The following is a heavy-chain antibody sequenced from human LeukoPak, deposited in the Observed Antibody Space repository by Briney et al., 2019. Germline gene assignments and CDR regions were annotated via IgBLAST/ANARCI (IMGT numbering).Heavy chain of an antibody. CDR2: INEDGSGK. D-gene: IGHD5-12*01. J-gene: IGHJ4*02. CDR3: ARYIGYDLRN. V-gene: IGHV3-7*02. Sequence: PGGSLRLSCAASGFTFNDYWMSWVRQAPGKGLEWVAKINEDGSGKYYLDSVKGRFTISRDNAKNSLYLQINSLRVEDTAVYYCARYIGYDLRNWGQRTLVTVSS. CDR1: GFTFNDYW.